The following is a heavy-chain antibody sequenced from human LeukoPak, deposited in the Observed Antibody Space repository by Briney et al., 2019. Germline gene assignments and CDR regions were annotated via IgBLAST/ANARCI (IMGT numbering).Heavy chain of an antibody. V-gene: IGHV1-2*02. CDR2: INPNSGGT. D-gene: IGHD3-22*01. CDR1: GYTFTGYY. J-gene: IGHJ4*02. CDR3: ARIVRNADYDSPGD. Sequence: AKVPCKASGYTFTGYYMHWVRQAPGQGLEWMGWINPNSGGTNYAQKFQGRVTITADKSTSTAYMELSSLRSEDTAVYYCARIVRNADYDSPGDWGQGTLVTVSS.